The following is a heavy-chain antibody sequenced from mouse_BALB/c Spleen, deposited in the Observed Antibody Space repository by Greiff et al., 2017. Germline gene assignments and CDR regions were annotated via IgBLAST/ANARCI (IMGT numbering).Heavy chain of an antibody. D-gene: IGHD2-3*01. CDR2: INPSTGYT. Sequence: QVQLKQSGAELAKPGASVKMSCKASGYTFTSYWMHWVKQRPGQGLEWIGYINPSTGYTEYNQKFKDKATLTADKSSSTAYMQLSSLTSEDSAVYYCARRGLLRKAWLAYWGQGTLVTVSA. J-gene: IGHJ3*01. CDR1: GYTFTSYW. V-gene: IGHV1-7*01. CDR3: ARRGLLRKAWLAY.